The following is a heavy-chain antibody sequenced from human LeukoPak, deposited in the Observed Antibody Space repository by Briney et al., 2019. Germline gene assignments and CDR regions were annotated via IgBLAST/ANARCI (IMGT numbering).Heavy chain of an antibody. D-gene: IGHD6-19*01. CDR1: GFTFSSYS. Sequence: GGSLRLSCAASGFTFSSYSMNWVRQAPGKGLEWVSSISSSSSYIYYADSVKGRFTISRDNAKNSLYLQMNSLRAEDTAVYYCARDRSSSLSPHDYWGQGTLVTVSS. CDR3: ARDRSSSLSPHDY. CDR2: ISSSSSYI. V-gene: IGHV3-21*01. J-gene: IGHJ4*02.